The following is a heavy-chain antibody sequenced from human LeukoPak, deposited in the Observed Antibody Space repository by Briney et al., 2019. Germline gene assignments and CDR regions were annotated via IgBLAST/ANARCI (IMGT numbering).Heavy chain of an antibody. CDR2: IYSGGTT. D-gene: IGHD5-12*01. CDR3: ARYDYGRSGFDN. V-gene: IGHV3-66*01. CDR1: GFTVSTNY. J-gene: IGHJ4*02. Sequence: GGSLRLSCAASGFTVSTNYMTWVRQAPGKGLEWVSVIYSGGTTYYADSVKGRFSISRDNSKNTLYLQMNSLRAEDTAVYYCARYDYGRSGFDNWGQGTLVTVSS.